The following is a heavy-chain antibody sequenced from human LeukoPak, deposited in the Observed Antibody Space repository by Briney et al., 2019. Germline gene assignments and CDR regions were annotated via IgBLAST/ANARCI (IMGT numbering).Heavy chain of an antibody. J-gene: IGHJ4*02. D-gene: IGHD1-26*01. CDR1: GGSISSSSYY. CDR2: IYYSGST. CDR3: ARHIATSGSYVDY. Sequence: PSETLSLTYTVSGGSISSSSYYWGWIRQPPGKGLEWIGSIYYSGSTYYNPSLKSRVTISVDTSKNQFSLKLSSVTAADTAVYYCARHIATSGSYVDYWGQGTLVTVSS. V-gene: IGHV4-39*01.